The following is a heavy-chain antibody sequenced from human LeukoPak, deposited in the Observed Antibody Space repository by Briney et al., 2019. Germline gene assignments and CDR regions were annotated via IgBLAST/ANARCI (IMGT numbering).Heavy chain of an antibody. D-gene: IGHD1-26*01. Sequence: ASVKVSCKASGYNFASYGVSWVRQAPGQGLEWMGWINTNTGNPTYAQGFTGRFVFSLDTSVSTAYLQISSLKAEDTAVYYCARGGGSYFGAFDIWGQGTMVTVSS. CDR3: ARGGGSYFGAFDI. V-gene: IGHV7-4-1*02. J-gene: IGHJ3*02. CDR2: INTNTGNP. CDR1: GYNFASYG.